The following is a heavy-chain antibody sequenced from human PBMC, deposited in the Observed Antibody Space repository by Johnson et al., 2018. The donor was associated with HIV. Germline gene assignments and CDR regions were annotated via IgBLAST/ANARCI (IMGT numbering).Heavy chain of an antibody. CDR1: GFTFDDYG. V-gene: IGHV3-20*04. D-gene: IGHD7-27*01. Sequence: EVLLLESGGGVVRPGGSLRLSCAASGFTFDDYGMSWVRQAPGKGLEWVSGVNWNGDSTGYADSVKGRFTISRDNAKNSLYLQMNSLRAEDTAVYYCASERGLGHAFDIWGQGTMVTVSS. CDR2: VNWNGDST. J-gene: IGHJ3*02. CDR3: ASERGLGHAFDI.